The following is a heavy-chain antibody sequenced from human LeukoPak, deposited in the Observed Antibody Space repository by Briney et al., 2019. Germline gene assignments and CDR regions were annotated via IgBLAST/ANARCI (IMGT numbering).Heavy chain of an antibody. CDR1: GYTFSGYY. J-gene: IGHJ3*02. CDR3: ASLKNYYDSSGYLVTDAFDI. D-gene: IGHD3-22*01. Sequence: ASVKVSCKASGYTFSGYYLHWVRQAPGQGLEWMGWISGYNGNTNYAQKLQGRVTMTTDTSTSTAYMELRSLKSDDTAVYYCASLKNYYDSSGYLVTDAFDIWGQGTMVTVSS. V-gene: IGHV1-18*04. CDR2: ISGYNGNT.